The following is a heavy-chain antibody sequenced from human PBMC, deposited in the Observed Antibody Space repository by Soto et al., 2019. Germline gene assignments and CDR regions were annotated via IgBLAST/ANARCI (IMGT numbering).Heavy chain of an antibody. CDR2: SCRDRTTR. V-gene: IGHV3-33*01. D-gene: IGHD3-3*01. CDR3: ARDQYDFWSGYYYYTFYALDA. J-gene: IGHJ6*02. CDR1: VFIVCLYG. Sequence: PWGSLRFRCVSSVFIVCLYGVHWVRQAPGNGLDPVAPSCRDRTTRYFGESVDRRFTVSRDNCKHILYLEMNSLRAEDTAVYYCARDQYDFWSGYYYYTFYALDAWGPGTTVTV.